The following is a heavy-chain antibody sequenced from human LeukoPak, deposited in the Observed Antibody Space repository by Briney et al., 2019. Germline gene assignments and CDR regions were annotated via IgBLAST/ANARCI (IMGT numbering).Heavy chain of an antibody. D-gene: IGHD3-10*01. Sequence: SVKVSCKASGGTFSSYAISWVRRAPGQGLGWMGRIIPIFGTANYAQKFQGRVTITADKSTSTAYMELSSLRSEETAVYYCARTYGSGSYDYYYYMDVWGKGTTVTVSS. V-gene: IGHV1-69*06. CDR3: ARTYGSGSYDYYYYMDV. CDR1: GGTFSSYA. J-gene: IGHJ6*03. CDR2: IIPIFGTA.